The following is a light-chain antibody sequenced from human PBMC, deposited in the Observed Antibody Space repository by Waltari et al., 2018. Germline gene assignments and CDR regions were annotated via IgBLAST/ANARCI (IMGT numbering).Light chain of an antibody. CDR2: GAS. CDR3: QQYNNWPKT. CDR1: QSVSSN. V-gene: IGKV3-15*01. Sequence: EIVMTQSPATLSVSPGGRATLSCRASQSVSSNLAWYQQKPGQAPRLLIYGASTRATGIPARFSGSGSGTEFTLTISSMQSEDFAVYYCQQYNNWPKTFGHGTKVEIK. J-gene: IGKJ1*01.